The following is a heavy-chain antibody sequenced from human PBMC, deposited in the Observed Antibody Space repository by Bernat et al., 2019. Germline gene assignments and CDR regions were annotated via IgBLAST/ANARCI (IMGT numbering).Heavy chain of an antibody. J-gene: IGHJ2*01. V-gene: IGHV3-43*01. CDR2: ISWDGGST. Sequence: EVQVVESGGGLVQPGESLKLSCAASGFTFDDYTMHWVRQAPGKGLEWVSLISWDGGSTYYADSVKGRFTISRDNSKNSLYLQMNSLRTEDTALYYCAKDSKRGVFDLWGRGTLVTVSS. CDR3: AKDSKRGVFDL. D-gene: IGHD3-16*01. CDR1: GFTFDDYT.